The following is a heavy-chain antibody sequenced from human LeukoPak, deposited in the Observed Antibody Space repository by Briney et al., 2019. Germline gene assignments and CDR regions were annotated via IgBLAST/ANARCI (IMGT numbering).Heavy chain of an antibody. CDR2: ISWDGGST. Sequence: GGSLRLSCAASGFTFDEYAMHWVRQAPGKGLEWVSLISWDGGSTYYADSVKGRFTISRDNSKNSLYLQMNSLRAEDTALYYCAKDQSPGYCSSTSCFPPPSIDYWGQGTLVTVSS. J-gene: IGHJ4*02. CDR3: AKDQSPGYCSSTSCFPPPSIDY. CDR1: GFTFDEYA. V-gene: IGHV3-43D*03. D-gene: IGHD2-2*01.